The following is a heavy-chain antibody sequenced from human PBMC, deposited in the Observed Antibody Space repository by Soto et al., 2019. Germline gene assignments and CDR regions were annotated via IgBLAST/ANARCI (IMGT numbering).Heavy chain of an antibody. CDR3: ATRRGAGGHFAY. CDR2: VSIGGST. D-gene: IGHD2-15*01. V-gene: IGHV3-23*01. J-gene: IGHJ4*02. Sequence: DVQLLESGGGLVQPEGSLRLSCAASGFTFSSYDMGWVRQGPGKGLEWVAVVSIGGSTHYADSVRGRFTISQDESTNTPSLQMDSLTAEDTAVSFCATRRGAGGHFAYWGQGALVTVSS. CDR1: GFTFSSYD.